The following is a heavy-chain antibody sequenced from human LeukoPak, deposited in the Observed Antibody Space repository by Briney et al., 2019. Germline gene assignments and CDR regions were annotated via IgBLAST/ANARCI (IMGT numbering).Heavy chain of an antibody. CDR3: ARGPYYYDSSGYYGPPHFDY. Sequence: SVEVSCKASGGTFSSYAISWVRQAPGQGLEWMGGIIPIFGTANYAQKFQGRVTITADESTSTAYMELSSLRSEDTAVYYCARGPYYYDSSGYYGPPHFDYWGQGTLVTVSS. CDR2: IIPIFGTA. J-gene: IGHJ4*02. CDR1: GGTFSSYA. D-gene: IGHD3-22*01. V-gene: IGHV1-69*13.